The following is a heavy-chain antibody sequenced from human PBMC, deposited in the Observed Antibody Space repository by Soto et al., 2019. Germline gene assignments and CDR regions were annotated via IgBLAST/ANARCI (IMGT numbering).Heavy chain of an antibody. J-gene: IGHJ3*02. CDR3: ATKAESYGFDI. CDR2: FIPIFDAS. Sequence: GASVKVSFKASGGTFSNYAINWLRQAPGQGLEWMGGFIPIFDASTYAQNFRGRVTITADESTTTAYTELSDLRSEDTAMYYCATKAESYGFDIWGQGTLVTVSS. CDR1: GGTFSNYA. D-gene: IGHD3-10*01. V-gene: IGHV1-69*13.